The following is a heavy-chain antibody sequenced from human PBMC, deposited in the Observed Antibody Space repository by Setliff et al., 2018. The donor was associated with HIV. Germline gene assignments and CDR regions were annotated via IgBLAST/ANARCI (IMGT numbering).Heavy chain of an antibody. CDR2: IYYTGST. D-gene: IGHD3-10*01. J-gene: IGHJ4*02. V-gene: IGHV4-4*07. CDR3: ARSIYGSGTYPLDV. CDR1: GNSFSGYH. Sequence: SETLSLTCNYSGNSFSGYHWNWIRQPAGKGLEWLGRIYYTGSTEYNPSLKSRLTMSMDTSKDQFSLRLVSLTTADTAVYYCARSIYGSGTYPLDVWGPGTLFTVSS.